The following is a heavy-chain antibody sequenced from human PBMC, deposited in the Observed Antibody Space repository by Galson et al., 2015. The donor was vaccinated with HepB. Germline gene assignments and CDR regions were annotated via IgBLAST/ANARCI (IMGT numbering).Heavy chain of an antibody. Sequence: SVKVSCKASGGTFSSYAISWVRQAPGQGLEWMGGIIPIFGTANYAQKFQGRVTITADESTSTAYMELSSLRSEDTAVYYCAGRYNWNDVLYDYWGQGTLVTVSS. V-gene: IGHV1-69*13. J-gene: IGHJ4*02. CDR1: GGTFSSYA. CDR3: AGRYNWNDVLYDY. CDR2: IIPIFGTA. D-gene: IGHD1-20*01.